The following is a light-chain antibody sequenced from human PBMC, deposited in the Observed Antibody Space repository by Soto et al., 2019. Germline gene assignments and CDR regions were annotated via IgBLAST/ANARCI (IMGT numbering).Light chain of an antibody. CDR2: AAS. Sequence: DIQMNQYKFSMSPSVGERVTITCRASQSISSYLNWYQQKPGKSPKALIYAASTLQSGVPSRFSGSGSGTDFTLTISSLQPEDFATYYCQQFNSYPRTFGPGTKVD. CDR3: QQFNSYPRT. J-gene: IGKJ3*01. V-gene: IGKV1-9*01. CDR1: QSISSY.